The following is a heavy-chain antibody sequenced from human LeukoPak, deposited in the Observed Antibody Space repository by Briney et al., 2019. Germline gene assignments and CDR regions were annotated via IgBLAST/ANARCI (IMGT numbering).Heavy chain of an antibody. J-gene: IGHJ6*03. CDR3: ARLYYDFWSGYHLDYYYYMDV. Sequence: GGSLRLSXAASGFTFSDYYMSWIRQAPGKGLEWASYISSSGSTIYYADSVKGRFTISRDNAKNSLYLQMNSLRAEDTAVYYCARLYYDFWSGYHLDYYYYMDVWGKGTTVTVSS. D-gene: IGHD3-3*01. V-gene: IGHV3-11*04. CDR2: ISSSGSTI. CDR1: GFTFSDYY.